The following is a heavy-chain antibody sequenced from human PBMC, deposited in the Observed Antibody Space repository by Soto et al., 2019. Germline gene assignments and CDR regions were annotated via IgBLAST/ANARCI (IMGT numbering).Heavy chain of an antibody. Sequence: GESLKISCKGSGYNFATYWIGWVRQMPGKGLEWMGIIFPADSDTKYSPSFQGQVTISADKSISAAYLQWSSLKASDTAMYYCARASSGYYYGFDYWGQGTRVTVSS. CDR2: IFPADSDT. CDR1: GYNFATYW. J-gene: IGHJ4*02. CDR3: ARASSGYYYGFDY. D-gene: IGHD3-22*01. V-gene: IGHV5-51*01.